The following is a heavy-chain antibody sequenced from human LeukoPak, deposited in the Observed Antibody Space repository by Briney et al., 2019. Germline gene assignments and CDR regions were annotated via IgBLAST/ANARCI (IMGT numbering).Heavy chain of an antibody. J-gene: IGHJ4*02. V-gene: IGHV3-53*01. CDR2: IYSGGST. CDR1: GVTVTSNY. D-gene: IGHD5-18*01. Sequence: QPGGSLRLSCAASGVTVTSNYMSWVRQAPGKGLEWVSVIYSGGSTYYADSVKGRFTISRDNSKNTLYLQMNSLRAEDTAIYYCAKLGSSYGKYFDYWGQGTLVTVSS. CDR3: AKLGSSYGKYFDY.